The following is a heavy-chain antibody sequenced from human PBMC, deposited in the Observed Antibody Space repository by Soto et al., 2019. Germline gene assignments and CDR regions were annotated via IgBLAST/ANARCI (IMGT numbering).Heavy chain of an antibody. CDR3: ARDKITGLFDY. CDR1: GGSFSGYY. Sequence: LSLTCAVYGGSFSGYYWTWIRQPPGTGLEWIGEINHSGSTNYNPSLKSRVTISVDTSKNQFSLKLTSVTAADTAVYNCARDKITGLFDYWGQGTLVPASS. D-gene: IGHD2-8*02. J-gene: IGHJ4*02. CDR2: INHSGST. V-gene: IGHV4-34*01.